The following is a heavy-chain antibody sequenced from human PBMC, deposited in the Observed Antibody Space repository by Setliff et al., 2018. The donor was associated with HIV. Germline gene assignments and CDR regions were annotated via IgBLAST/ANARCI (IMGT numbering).Heavy chain of an antibody. D-gene: IGHD3-10*01. V-gene: IGHV1-69*06. CDR2: IIPILATS. J-gene: IGHJ4*01. CDR3: ARDGWDYYGSGTYPPLYYFDS. Sequence: SVKVSCKASGDTFRSYAISWVRQAPGQGLEWMGRIIPILATSNYTQEFQGRVTITADKSTRTAYMELSSLRSEDTAVYYCARDGWDYYGSGTYPPLYYFDSWGQGTLVTVSS. CDR1: GDTFRSYA.